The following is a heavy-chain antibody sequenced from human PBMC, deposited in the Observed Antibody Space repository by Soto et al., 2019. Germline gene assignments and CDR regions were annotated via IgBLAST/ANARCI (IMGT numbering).Heavy chain of an antibody. V-gene: IGHV1-46*04. CDR2: FNPMSGST. CDR3: ARDLAASDY. CDR1: GYIFINYY. J-gene: IGHJ4*02. D-gene: IGHD6-13*01. Sequence: QVQLVQSGAEVKKPGASVKISCKTSGYIFINYYSHWVRQAPGQGIAWVALFNPMSGSTDYAQKLQGRVTVNSDTSTSTVYMELSSLIAEDTAVYYCARDLAASDYGGQGTLFTVSS.